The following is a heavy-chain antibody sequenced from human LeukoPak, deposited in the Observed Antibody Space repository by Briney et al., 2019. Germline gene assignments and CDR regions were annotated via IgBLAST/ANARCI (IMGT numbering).Heavy chain of an antibody. J-gene: IGHJ4*02. CDR2: INPNSGGT. CDR1: GYTFTGYY. Sequence: ASVKVSCKASGYTFTGYYMHWVRQAPGQGLEWMGWINPNSGGTNYAQKFQGRVTMTRDTSISTAYMELSRLRSDDTAVYYCARDLGYCSSTSCYRFAYWGQGTLVTVSS. V-gene: IGHV1-2*02. CDR3: ARDLGYCSSTSCYRFAY. D-gene: IGHD2-2*02.